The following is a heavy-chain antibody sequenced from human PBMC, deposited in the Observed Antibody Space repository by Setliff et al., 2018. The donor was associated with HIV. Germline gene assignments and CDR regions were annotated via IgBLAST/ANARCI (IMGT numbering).Heavy chain of an antibody. CDR2: INAGNGNT. Sequence: ASVKVSCKASGYTFSRYAMHWVRQAPGQRLEWMGWINAGNGNTKYSQKFQGRVSIARDTSASTAYMELSSLRSEDTAVYYCARAVVPTYYDVLAGYVYYMDVWGKGTTVTVS. CDR3: ARAVVPTYYDVLAGYVYYMDV. D-gene: IGHD3-9*01. J-gene: IGHJ6*03. CDR1: GYTFSRYA. V-gene: IGHV1-3*01.